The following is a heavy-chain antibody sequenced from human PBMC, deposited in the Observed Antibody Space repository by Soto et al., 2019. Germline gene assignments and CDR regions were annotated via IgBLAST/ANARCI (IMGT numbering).Heavy chain of an antibody. Sequence: PWGSRRLSCAASGFTFSNYWMTWVRQAPGKGLEWVANIKEDGSEKHYVDSVKGRFTISRDNAKNSLYLQMNSLRVEDTAVYFCSRDVVVGAKAWKYWGQGALVSVSS. CDR3: SRDVVVGAKAWKY. J-gene: IGHJ4*02. D-gene: IGHD2-15*01. V-gene: IGHV3-7*01. CDR2: IKEDGSEK. CDR1: GFTFSNYW.